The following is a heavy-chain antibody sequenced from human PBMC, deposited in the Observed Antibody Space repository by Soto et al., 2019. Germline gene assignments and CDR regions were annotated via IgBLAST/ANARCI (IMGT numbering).Heavy chain of an antibody. D-gene: IGHD1-7*01. J-gene: IGHJ5*02. CDR2: TYYRSKWYN. Sequence: SQTLSLTCAISGDSVSSNSAAWNWIRQSPSRGLEWLGRTYYRSKWYNDYAVSVKSRKTINPDTSKNQFSLQLNSVTPEDTAVYYCARDPTSGTTTNILYNLFDPWGQGTLVTVSS. CDR3: ARDPTSGTTTNILYNLFDP. CDR1: GDSVSSNSAA. V-gene: IGHV6-1*01.